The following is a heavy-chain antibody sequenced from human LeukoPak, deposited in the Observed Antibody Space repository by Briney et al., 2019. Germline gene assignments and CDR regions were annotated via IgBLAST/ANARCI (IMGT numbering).Heavy chain of an antibody. Sequence: PGGSLRLSCAASGFTFSSYSMNWVRHTPGNGLKWLSSISSSSSYIYYAQSHNGRFNIPRDNTKNSLYLQMNRLRAEDTVVYSCPREGYAIWFEPWGQGTLVTVSS. CDR2: ISSSSSYI. D-gene: IGHD2-8*01. J-gene: IGHJ5*02. V-gene: IGHV3-21*04. CDR3: PREGYAIWFEP. CDR1: GFTFSSYS.